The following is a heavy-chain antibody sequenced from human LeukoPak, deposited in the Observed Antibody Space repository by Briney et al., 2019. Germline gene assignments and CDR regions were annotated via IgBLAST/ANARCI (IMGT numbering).Heavy chain of an antibody. J-gene: IGHJ4*02. CDR2: ISSSGSTI. CDR3: AKGGRYSSSSHNYDY. Sequence: PGGSLRLSCAASGFTFSDYYMSWLRQAPGKGLEWVSYISSSGSTIYYADSVKGRFTISRDNAKNSLYLQMNSLRTEDTALYYCAKGGRYSSSSHNYDYWGQGTLVTVSS. D-gene: IGHD6-13*01. CDR1: GFTFSDYY. V-gene: IGHV3-11*01.